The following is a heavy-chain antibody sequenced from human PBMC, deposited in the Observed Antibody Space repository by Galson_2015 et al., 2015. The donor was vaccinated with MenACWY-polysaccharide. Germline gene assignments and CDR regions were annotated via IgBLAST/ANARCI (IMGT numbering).Heavy chain of an antibody. CDR3: ARGHLGLGL. CDR2: IKKDGSEK. CDR1: GLTFSNWW. D-gene: IGHD7-27*01. Sequence: SLRLSCAASGLTFSNWWMTWVRQAPGKGLEWVACIKKDGSEKYYVDSVKGRFTISRDNAKDSLYLQMNSLRAEDTAVYFCARGHLGLGLWGQGTTATVSS. V-gene: IGHV3-7*01. J-gene: IGHJ6*02.